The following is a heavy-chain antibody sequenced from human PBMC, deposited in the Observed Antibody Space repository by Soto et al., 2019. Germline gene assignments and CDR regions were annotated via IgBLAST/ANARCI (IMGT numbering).Heavy chain of an antibody. V-gene: IGHV3-33*01. CDR3: ARAVGPFDY. D-gene: IGHD1-26*01. CDR2: IWYDGSHK. CDR1: GFTFSTYG. J-gene: IGHJ4*02. Sequence: QVQLVESGGGVVQPGRSLRLSCAASGFTFSTYGMHWVRQAPGTGLEWVAVIWYDGSHKDYADSVKGRFTISRDNSKKTLYLQMNSLGVEDTAVYYCARAVGPFDYWGQGTLVAVSS.